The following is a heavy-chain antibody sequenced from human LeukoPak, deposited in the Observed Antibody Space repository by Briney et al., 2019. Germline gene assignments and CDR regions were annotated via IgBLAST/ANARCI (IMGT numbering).Heavy chain of an antibody. CDR1: GFTFSDYY. V-gene: IGHV3-7*01. J-gene: IGHJ4*02. D-gene: IGHD4-23*01. CDR2: IKQDGSEK. CDR3: AREVTPYY. Sequence: GGSLRLSCVASGFTFSDYYMTWVRQPPGKGLEWVANIKQDGSEKYYVDSVKGRFTISRDNAKNSLFLQMNSLRAEDTAVYYCAREVTPYYWGQGTLVTVSS.